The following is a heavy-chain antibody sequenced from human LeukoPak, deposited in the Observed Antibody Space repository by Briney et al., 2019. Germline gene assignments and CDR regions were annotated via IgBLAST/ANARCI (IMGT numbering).Heavy chain of an antibody. V-gene: IGHV3-30-3*01. CDR1: GFTFSSYA. J-gene: IGHJ4*02. Sequence: GGSLRLSCAASGFTFSSYAMHWVRQAPGKGLEWVAVISYDGSNKYYADSVKGRFTISRDNAKDSLYLQMNSLRAEDTAVYYCARVDSGGSRWGQGTLVTVSS. CDR2: ISYDGSNK. CDR3: ARVDSGGSR. D-gene: IGHD2-15*01.